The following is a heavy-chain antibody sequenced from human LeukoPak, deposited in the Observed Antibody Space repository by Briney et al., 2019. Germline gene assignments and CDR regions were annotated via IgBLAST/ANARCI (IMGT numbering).Heavy chain of an antibody. J-gene: IGHJ4*02. Sequence: GSLRLSCAASGFDFSGYWMNWVRQAPGKGLEWVANIKQDGSEKYYVDSVKGRFTISRDNAKNSLFLQMNSLRTEDTAVYYCARGYDVSYWGQGTLVTVSS. D-gene: IGHD3-3*01. CDR2: IKQDGSEK. CDR1: GFDFSGYW. V-gene: IGHV3-7*04. CDR3: ARGYDVSY.